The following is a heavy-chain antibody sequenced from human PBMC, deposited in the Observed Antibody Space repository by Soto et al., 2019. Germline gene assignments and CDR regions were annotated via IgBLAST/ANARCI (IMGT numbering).Heavy chain of an antibody. CDR2: IKQVGSEK. CDR3: GTAPPSPLYYDFLIGYYDMYYYYYCMYV. Sequence: EVQLVESGGGLVQPGGSLRLSCAASGFTFSSYWMSWVRQAPGKGLEWVANIKQVGSEKYYVDSVKGRFTISRDNAKNSLCRQMNSMRAEDRPVYYCGTAPPSPLYYDFLIGYYDMYYYYYCMYVWGQGTPVTVSS. V-gene: IGHV3-7*05. D-gene: IGHD3-3*01. J-gene: IGHJ6*02. CDR1: GFTFSSYW.